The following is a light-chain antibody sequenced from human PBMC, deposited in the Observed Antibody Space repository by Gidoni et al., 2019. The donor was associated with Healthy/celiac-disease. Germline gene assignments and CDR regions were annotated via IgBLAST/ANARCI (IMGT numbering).Light chain of an antibody. CDR2: KDS. CDR3: QSADSSGTYEV. J-gene: IGLJ3*02. Sequence: SYELTQPPSVSVSPGQTARITCSGDALPKQYAYWYQKKPGQAPVLVIYKDSERPSGIPARFSGSSSGKTVTLTISGGQAEDEADYYCQSADSSGTYEVFGGGTKLTVL. V-gene: IGLV3-25*03. CDR1: ALPKQY.